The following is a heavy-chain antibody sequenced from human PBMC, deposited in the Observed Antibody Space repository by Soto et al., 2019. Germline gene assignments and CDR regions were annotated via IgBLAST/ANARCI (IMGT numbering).Heavy chain of an antibody. CDR2: ISYDGSNK. Sequence: PGGSLRLSCAAPGFTFSSYAMHWVRQAPGKGLEWVAVISYDGSNKYYADSVKGRFTISRDNSKNTLYLQMNSLRAEDTAVYYCARDAYSSGPNWFDPWGQGTLVTVSS. D-gene: IGHD6-19*01. J-gene: IGHJ5*02. CDR3: ARDAYSSGPNWFDP. V-gene: IGHV3-30-3*01. CDR1: GFTFSSYA.